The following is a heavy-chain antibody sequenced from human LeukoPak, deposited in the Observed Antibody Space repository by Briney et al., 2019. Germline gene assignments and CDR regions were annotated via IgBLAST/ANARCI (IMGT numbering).Heavy chain of an antibody. V-gene: IGHV4-4*02. Sequence: PSETLSLTCAVSGGSINTSNWWSWVRQPPGKGLEWIGEIYHSGNTNYNPSLKSRVTISVDKSKNQFSLRLSSVTAADTAVYYCARFYSGISQLGFDYWGQGTLVTVSS. CDR2: IYHSGNT. D-gene: IGHD1-26*01. J-gene: IGHJ4*02. CDR3: ARFYSGISQLGFDY. CDR1: GGSINTSNW.